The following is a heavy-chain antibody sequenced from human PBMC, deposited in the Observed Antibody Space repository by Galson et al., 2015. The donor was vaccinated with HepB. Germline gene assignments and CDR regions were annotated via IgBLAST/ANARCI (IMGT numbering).Heavy chain of an antibody. CDR3: ARDSNLWDTAMPRLGY. Sequence: SLRLSCAASAFTFSSYAMHWVRQAPGKGLEWVAIISYDGSNKYYADSVKGRFTISGDNSKNTLYLQMNSLRAEDTAVYYCARDSNLWDTAMPRLGYWGQGTLVTVSS. D-gene: IGHD5-18*01. V-gene: IGHV3-30-3*01. CDR2: ISYDGSNK. J-gene: IGHJ4*02. CDR1: AFTFSSYA.